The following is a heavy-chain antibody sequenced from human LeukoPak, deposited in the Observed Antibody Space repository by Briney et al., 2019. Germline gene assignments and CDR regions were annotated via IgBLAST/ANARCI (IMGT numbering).Heavy chain of an antibody. CDR1: GFTFSSYG. Sequence: GGSLRLSCAASGFTFSSYGMHWVRQAPGKGLEWVAVISYDGSNKYYADSVKGRFTISRDNSKNTLYLQMNSLRAEDTAVYYCARTKGYYDILTGYYPEDYYYYGMDVWGQGTTVTVSS. J-gene: IGHJ6*02. V-gene: IGHV3-30*03. CDR3: ARTKGYYDILTGYYPEDYYYYGMDV. D-gene: IGHD3-9*01. CDR2: ISYDGSNK.